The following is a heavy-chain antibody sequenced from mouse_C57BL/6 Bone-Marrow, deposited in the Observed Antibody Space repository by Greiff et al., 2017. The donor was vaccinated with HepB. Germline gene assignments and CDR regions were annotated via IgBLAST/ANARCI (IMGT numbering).Heavy chain of an antibody. D-gene: IGHD2-1*01. Sequence: EVQLQQSGPELVKPGASVKISCKASGYTFTDYYMNWVKQSHGKSLEWIGDINPNNGGTSYNQKFKGKATLTVDKSSSTAYMELRSLTSEDSAVYYCARHGNYPAWFAYWGQGTLVTVSA. CDR2: INPNNGGT. V-gene: IGHV1-26*01. J-gene: IGHJ3*01. CDR3: ARHGNYPAWFAY. CDR1: GYTFTDYY.